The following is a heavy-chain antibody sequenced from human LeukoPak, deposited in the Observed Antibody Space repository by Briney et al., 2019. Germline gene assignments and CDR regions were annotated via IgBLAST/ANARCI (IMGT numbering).Heavy chain of an antibody. Sequence: GASVKVSCKASGYTFTSYGISWVRQAPGQGLEWMGWISAYNGNTNYAQKLQGRVTMTTDTSTSTAYMELRSLRSDDTAVYYCARESFWHSGYADHFDYWGQGTLVTVSS. CDR3: ARESFWHSGYADHFDY. CDR2: ISAYNGNT. J-gene: IGHJ4*02. V-gene: IGHV1-18*01. CDR1: GYTFTSYG. D-gene: IGHD5-12*01.